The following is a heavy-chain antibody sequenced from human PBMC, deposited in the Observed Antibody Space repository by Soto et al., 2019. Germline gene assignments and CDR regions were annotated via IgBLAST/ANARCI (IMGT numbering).Heavy chain of an antibody. CDR3: ARDLWGYCGTDCYPLDV. V-gene: IGHV4-59*01. CDR2: MYKTGST. Sequence: QVRLQQSGPGLVKPSETLSLTCTVSGGSISSAYWSWIRQPPGKGLEWIGYMYKTGSTVYNPSLKSRVTISVYTSKNQFYMKVNSVTAADTAVYYCARDLWGYCGTDCYPLDVWGQGTTVTVSS. CDR1: GGSISSAY. J-gene: IGHJ6*02. D-gene: IGHD2-21*02.